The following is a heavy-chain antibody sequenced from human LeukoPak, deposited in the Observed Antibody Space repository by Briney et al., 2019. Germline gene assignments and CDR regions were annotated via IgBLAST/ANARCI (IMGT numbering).Heavy chain of an antibody. V-gene: IGHV4-4*09. Sequence: SETLSLTCTVSGDSIGSYYWSWIRQPPGKGLEWIGYIYPSGNTNYNPSLKSRVTISLDTSKNHFSLRLSSATAADTAVYYCARQTNWGAGAGFDYWGQGTLVTVSS. J-gene: IGHJ4*02. CDR2: IYPSGNT. CDR1: GDSIGSYY. D-gene: IGHD7-27*01. CDR3: ARQTNWGAGAGFDY.